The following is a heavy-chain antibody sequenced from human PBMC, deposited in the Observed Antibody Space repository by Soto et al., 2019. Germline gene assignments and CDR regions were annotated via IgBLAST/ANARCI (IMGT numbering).Heavy chain of an antibody. J-gene: IGHJ4*02. CDR2: ISPSGTT. CDR3: ARAPKVSGSAQPRPDV. CDR1: SGSLSGYY. Sequence: SETLSLTCSLYSGSLSGYYWSWIRQPPGKGLEWIGEISPSGTTNYSPSLKSRVSISVDTSKNQFSLNLTSLTAADTAVYYCARAPKVSGSAQPRPDVWGQGSLVT. D-gene: IGHD6-6*01. V-gene: IGHV4-34*01.